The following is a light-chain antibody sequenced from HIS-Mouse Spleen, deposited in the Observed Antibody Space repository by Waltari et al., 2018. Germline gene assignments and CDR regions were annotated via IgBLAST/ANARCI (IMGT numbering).Light chain of an antibody. CDR3: QQYNSYSPEYT. CDR2: KAS. J-gene: IGKJ2*01. Sequence: DIQMTPSPSTLSASVGATVTITCRASQSISSWLAWYQQKPGKAPKLLIYKASSLESGVPSRFSGSGSGTEFTLTISSLQPDDFATYYCQQYNSYSPEYTFGQGTKLEIE. CDR1: QSISSW. V-gene: IGKV1-5*03.